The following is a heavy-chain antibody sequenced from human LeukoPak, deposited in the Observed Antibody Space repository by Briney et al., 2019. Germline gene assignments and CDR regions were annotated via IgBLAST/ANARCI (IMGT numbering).Heavy chain of an antibody. CDR3: ARHSPARGGNSYGNWFDP. CDR1: GGSISSYY. V-gene: IGHV4-59*08. J-gene: IGHJ5*02. CDR2: IYYSGST. D-gene: IGHD4-23*01. Sequence: PSETLSLTCTVSGGSISSYYWGWIRQPPGKGLEWIGYIYYSGSTNYNPSLKSRVTISVDTSKNQFSLKLSSVTAADTAVYYCARHSPARGGNSYGNWFDPWGQGTLVTVSS.